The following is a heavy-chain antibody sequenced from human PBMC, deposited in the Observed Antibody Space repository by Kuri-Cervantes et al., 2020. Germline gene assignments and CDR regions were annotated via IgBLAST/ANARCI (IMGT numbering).Heavy chain of an antibody. Sequence: GESLKISCAASGFTFFTHAMHWVRQAPGKGLEWVAFIWADGSRQDYADSVRGRFIISRDNSKNTLYLQMNSLRGEDTAVYYCARHAAAGPLYYFDYWGQGTLVTVSS. V-gene: IGHV3-33*08. D-gene: IGHD6-13*01. CDR3: ARHAAAGPLYYFDY. J-gene: IGHJ4*02. CDR2: IWADGSRQ. CDR1: GFTFFTHA.